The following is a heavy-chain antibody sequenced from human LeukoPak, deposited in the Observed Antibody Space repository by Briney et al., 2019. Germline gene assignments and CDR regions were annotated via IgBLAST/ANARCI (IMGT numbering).Heavy chain of an antibody. J-gene: IGHJ5*02. V-gene: IGHV1-46*01. CDR2: INPSGGST. Sequence: GASVKVSCKASVYSFTSYYMHWVRQAPGQGLEWLGIINPSGGSTSYSQKFQGRVTMTRDMSTSTVYMELSSLRSEDTAVYYCARVSSKRWNWFDPWGQGTLVTVSA. D-gene: IGHD2-15*01. CDR3: ARVSSKRWNWFDP. CDR1: VYSFTSYY.